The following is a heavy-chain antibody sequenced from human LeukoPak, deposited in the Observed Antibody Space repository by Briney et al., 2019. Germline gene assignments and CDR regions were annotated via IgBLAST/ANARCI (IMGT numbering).Heavy chain of an antibody. Sequence: KPSETLSLTCAVYGGSFSGYYWSWIRQPPGKGLEWIGEINHSGSTNYNPPLKSRVTISVDTSKYQFSLKLSSVTAADTAVYYCARDSGSSSLALTAWGQGTLVTVSS. V-gene: IGHV4-34*01. D-gene: IGHD1-26*01. CDR2: INHSGST. CDR3: ARDSGSSSLALTA. CDR1: GGSFSGYY. J-gene: IGHJ5*02.